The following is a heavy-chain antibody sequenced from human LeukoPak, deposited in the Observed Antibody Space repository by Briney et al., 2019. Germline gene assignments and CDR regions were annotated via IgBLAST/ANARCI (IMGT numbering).Heavy chain of an antibody. V-gene: IGHV3-21*01. CDR2: ISSSSSYI. Sequence: GGSLRLSCAASGFTFISYSMNWVRPAPAKGLEGVSSISSSSSYIYYADSVKGRFTISRDNAKNSLYLQMNSLRAEDTAVYYCARVSAATYGAFDIWGQGTMVTVSS. CDR3: ARVSAATYGAFDI. CDR1: GFTFISYS. D-gene: IGHD2-15*01. J-gene: IGHJ3*02.